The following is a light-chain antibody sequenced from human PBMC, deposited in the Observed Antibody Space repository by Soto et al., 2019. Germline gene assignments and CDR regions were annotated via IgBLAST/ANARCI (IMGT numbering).Light chain of an antibody. CDR1: QNVYTN. V-gene: IGKV3-15*01. Sequence: EIVMTQSPATLSVSPGEGATLSCRASQNVYTNLAWYQQKPGQAPRLLMYPSSTRATGIPARFSGSGSGTDLPLTISSLQSEDFAVYYCQQYNKWPLTFGGGTRGEIK. J-gene: IGKJ4*01. CDR3: QQYNKWPLT. CDR2: PSS.